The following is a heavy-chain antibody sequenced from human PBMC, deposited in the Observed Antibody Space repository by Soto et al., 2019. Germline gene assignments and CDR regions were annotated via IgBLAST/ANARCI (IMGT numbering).Heavy chain of an antibody. CDR3: ARDNYCTNGLCYLGWFDP. Sequence: SETLSLTCAVSGGSISSGDYSWSWIRQPPGKGLEWIGYMYHSGSTYYNPSLKSRVTISIDRSKNQFSLKLSSVTAADTAMYYCARDNYCTNGLCYLGWFDPWGQGTLVTVSS. CDR2: MYHSGST. D-gene: IGHD2-8*01. CDR1: GGSISSGDYS. J-gene: IGHJ5*02. V-gene: IGHV4-30-2*01.